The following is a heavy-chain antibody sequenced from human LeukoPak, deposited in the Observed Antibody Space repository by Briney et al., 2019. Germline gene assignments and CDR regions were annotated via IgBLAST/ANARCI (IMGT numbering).Heavy chain of an antibody. J-gene: IGHJ5*02. CDR2: MNPNSGNT. CDR3: ARGKPIAVAGTRWFDP. CDR1: GYTFTSYD. D-gene: IGHD6-19*01. V-gene: IGHV1-8*01. Sequence: GASVKVSCKASGYTFTSYDINWVRQATGQGLEWVGWMNPNSGNTGYAQKFQGRVTMTRNTSISTAYMELSSLRSEDTAVYYCARGKPIAVAGTRWFDPWGQGTLVTVSS.